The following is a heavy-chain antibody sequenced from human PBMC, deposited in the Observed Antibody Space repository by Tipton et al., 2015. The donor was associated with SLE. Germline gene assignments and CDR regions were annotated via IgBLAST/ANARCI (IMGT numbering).Heavy chain of an antibody. CDR1: GDSISNSGHH. V-gene: IGHV4-39*07. CDR3: SRFRGGRNYFDY. Sequence: TLSLTCTVSGDSISNSGHHWSWVRQPPGKGLEWIGEINHIGSTNYNPSLKSRVTVSVDTSKNQVSLNLTSVTAADTAVYYCSRFRGGRNYFDYWGQGIPVTVSS. CDR2: INHIGST. J-gene: IGHJ4*02. D-gene: IGHD1-1*01.